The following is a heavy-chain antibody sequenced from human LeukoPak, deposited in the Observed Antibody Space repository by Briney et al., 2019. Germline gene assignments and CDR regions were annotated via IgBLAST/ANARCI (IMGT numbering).Heavy chain of an antibody. CDR1: GFTFSSYA. CDR3: ARSEYYYDSSGPFLDY. V-gene: IGHV3-30-3*01. Sequence: GGSLRLSCAASGFTFSSYAMHWVRQAPGKGLEWVAVISYDGSNKYYADSVKGRFTISRDNSKNTLYLQMNSLRAEDTAVYYCARSEYYYDSSGPFLDYWGQGTLVTVSS. CDR2: ISYDGSNK. D-gene: IGHD3-22*01. J-gene: IGHJ4*02.